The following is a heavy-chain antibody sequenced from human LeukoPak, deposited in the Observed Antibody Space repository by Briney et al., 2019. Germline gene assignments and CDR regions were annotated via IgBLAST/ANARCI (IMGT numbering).Heavy chain of an antibody. CDR1: GGSFSGYY. Sequence: PSETLSLTCAVYGGSFSGYYWNWIRQPPGKGLEWIGEINDSGSTNYNPSLKSRVTISVDTSKNQFSLKLSSVTAADTAVYYCARGNYYDSSGFDYWGQGTLVTVSS. CDR2: INDSGST. D-gene: IGHD3-22*01. V-gene: IGHV4-34*01. J-gene: IGHJ4*02. CDR3: ARGNYYDSSGFDY.